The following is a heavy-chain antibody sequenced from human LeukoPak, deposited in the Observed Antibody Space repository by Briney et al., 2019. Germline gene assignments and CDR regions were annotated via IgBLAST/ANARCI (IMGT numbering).Heavy chain of an antibody. Sequence: ASVKVSCKASGYTFTGYYMHWVRQAPGQGLEWMGWINPNSGGTNYAQKFQGRVTMTRDTSISTAYMELSRLRSDDTAVYYCARDSMITFGGVIVTPFDYWGQGTLVTVSS. CDR2: INPNSGGT. CDR3: ARDSMITFGGVIVTPFDY. V-gene: IGHV1-2*02. CDR1: GYTFTGYY. D-gene: IGHD3-16*02. J-gene: IGHJ4*02.